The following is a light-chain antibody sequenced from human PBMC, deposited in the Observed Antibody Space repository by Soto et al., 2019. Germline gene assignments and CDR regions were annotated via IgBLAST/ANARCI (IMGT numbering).Light chain of an antibody. V-gene: IGLV2-14*01. CDR3: SSYTSSSPLV. CDR1: SSDVGGYNY. Sequence: QCALTQPASVSGSPGQSITISCTGTSSDVGGYNYVSWYQQHPGKAPKLMIYDVSNRPSGVSNRFSGSKSGNTASLTISGLQAEDEADYYCSSYTSSSPLVFGTGTKLTVL. CDR2: DVS. J-gene: IGLJ1*01.